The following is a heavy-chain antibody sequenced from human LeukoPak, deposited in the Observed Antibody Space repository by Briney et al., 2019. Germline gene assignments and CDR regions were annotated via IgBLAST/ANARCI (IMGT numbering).Heavy chain of an antibody. CDR3: ARLMWYSNYDFDY. V-gene: IGHV4-38-2*01. CDR1: GYSISSGYY. CDR2: IYHSGST. Sequence: SETLSLTCAVSGYSISSGYYWGWIRQSPGKGLEWIGSIYHSGSTYYNPSLKSRVTISVDTSKNQFSLKLSSVTAADTAVYYCARLMWYSNYDFDYWGQGTLVTVSS. J-gene: IGHJ4*02. D-gene: IGHD4-11*01.